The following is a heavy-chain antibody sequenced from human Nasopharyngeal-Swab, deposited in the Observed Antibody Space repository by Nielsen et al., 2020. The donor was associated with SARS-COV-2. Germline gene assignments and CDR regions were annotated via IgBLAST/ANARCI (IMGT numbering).Heavy chain of an antibody. D-gene: IGHD3-10*01. CDR1: GFTFSSYG. CDR3: AKDSDYYGSGSPFY. J-gene: IGHJ4*02. V-gene: IGHV3-30*18. CDR2: ISYDGGNK. Sequence: GESLKISCAASGFTFSSYGMHWGRQAPGKGLEWVAVISYDGGNKYYADSVKGRFTISRDNSKNTLYLQMNSLRAEDTAVYYCAKDSDYYGSGSPFYWGQGTLVTVSS.